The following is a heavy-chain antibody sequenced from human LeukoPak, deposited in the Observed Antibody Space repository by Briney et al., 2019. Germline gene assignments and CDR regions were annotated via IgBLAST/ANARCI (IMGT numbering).Heavy chain of an antibody. D-gene: IGHD1-26*01. J-gene: IGHJ4*02. Sequence: GGSLRLSCAASGFTVSSNYMSWVRQAPGKGLEWVSVIYSGGSTYYADSVKGRFTISRDNSKNTLYLQMNSLRAEDTAVYYCARDVRYSGSYYVSYWGQGTLVTVSS. CDR2: IYSGGST. CDR3: ARDVRYSGSYYVSY. V-gene: IGHV3-53*01. CDR1: GFTVSSNY.